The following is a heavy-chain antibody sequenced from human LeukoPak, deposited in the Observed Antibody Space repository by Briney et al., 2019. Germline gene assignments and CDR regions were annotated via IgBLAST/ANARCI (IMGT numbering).Heavy chain of an antibody. CDR1: GFTFSSYE. CDR3: ARDLHSSGYYLYYFDY. J-gene: IGHJ4*02. D-gene: IGHD3-22*01. CDR2: ISNSGSTI. Sequence: GGSLRLSCAASGFTFSSYEMNWVRQAPGKGLEWVSYISNSGSTIYYADSVKGRFTISRDNSKNTLYLQMNSLRAEDTAVYYCARDLHSSGYYLYYFDYWGQGTLVTVSS. V-gene: IGHV3-48*03.